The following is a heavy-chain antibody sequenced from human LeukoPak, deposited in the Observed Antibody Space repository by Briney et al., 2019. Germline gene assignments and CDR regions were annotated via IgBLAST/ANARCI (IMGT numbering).Heavy chain of an antibody. V-gene: IGHV4-34*01. Sequence: SETLSLTCAVYGGSFSGYYWSWIRQPPGKGLEWIGEINHSGSTNYNPSLKSRVTVSVDTSKNQFSLKLSPVTAADTAVYYCARIRITMVRGVIRGYFDYWGQGTLVTVSS. D-gene: IGHD3-10*01. CDR3: ARIRITMVRGVIRGYFDY. CDR2: INHSGST. J-gene: IGHJ4*02. CDR1: GGSFSGYY.